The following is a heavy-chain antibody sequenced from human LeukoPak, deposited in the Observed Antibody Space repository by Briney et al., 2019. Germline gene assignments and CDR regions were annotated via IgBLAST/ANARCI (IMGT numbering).Heavy chain of an antibody. CDR1: GGSISSYY. V-gene: IGHV4-4*07. CDR2: IYTSGST. D-gene: IGHD2-15*01. J-gene: IGHJ5*02. CDR3: ARDLAAPSLNWFDP. Sequence: SETLSLTCTVSGGSISSYYWSWIRQLAGKGLEWIGRIYTSGSTNYNPSLKSRVTMSVDTSKNQFSLKLSSVTAADTAVYYCARDLAAPSLNWFDPWDQGTLVTVSS.